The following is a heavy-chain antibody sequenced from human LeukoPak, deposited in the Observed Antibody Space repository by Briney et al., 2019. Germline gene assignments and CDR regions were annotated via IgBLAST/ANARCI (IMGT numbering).Heavy chain of an antibody. D-gene: IGHD2-21*02. J-gene: IGHJ4*02. CDR2: ISRTGTTI. CDR1: GFTFNSYT. CDR3: ARDLGSGDHGLLV. V-gene: IGHV3-48*01. Sequence: GGSLRLSCAASGFTFNSYTMNWVRQAPGKGLEWISYISRTGTTIYYADSVKRRFTIYRDNAKNSLYPKMHSLRSEDTGLYFCARDLGSGDHGLLVWGQGTLLTVPS.